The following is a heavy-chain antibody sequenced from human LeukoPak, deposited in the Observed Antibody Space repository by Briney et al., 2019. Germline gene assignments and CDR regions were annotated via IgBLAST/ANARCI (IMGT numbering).Heavy chain of an antibody. J-gene: IGHJ6*03. Sequence: SETLSLTCTVSGGSISSGSYYWSWIRHPAGKGLEWIVRIYTSGSTNYNPSLKSRVTIPVDTSKNQFSLKLSSVTAADTAVYYCARDILRYYYMDVGGKGTTVTISS. CDR1: GGSISSGSYY. D-gene: IGHD3-9*01. CDR2: IYTSGST. V-gene: IGHV4-61*02. CDR3: ARDILRYYYMDV.